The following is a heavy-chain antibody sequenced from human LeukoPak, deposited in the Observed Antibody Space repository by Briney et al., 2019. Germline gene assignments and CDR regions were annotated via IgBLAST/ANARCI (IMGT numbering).Heavy chain of an antibody. V-gene: IGHV1-2*02. Sequence: ASVKVSCKTSGYISTGYYLHWVRQAPGQGLEWMGWIYPNTGGTNSAQSFQGRVTMTRDTSITTVYMELYRLTSDDTAVYFCARDGSADYLSAPSNTPMVPLDYWGQGTLVTVSS. CDR3: ARDGSADYLSAPSNTPMVPLDY. CDR1: GYISTGYY. D-gene: IGHD5-18*01. CDR2: IYPNTGGT. J-gene: IGHJ4*02.